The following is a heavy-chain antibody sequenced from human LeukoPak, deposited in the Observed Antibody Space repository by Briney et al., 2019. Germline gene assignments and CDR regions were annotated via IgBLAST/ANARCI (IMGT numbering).Heavy chain of an antibody. CDR3: ARDPTNWIDY. D-gene: IGHD1-1*01. Sequence: GASVKVSCKASGYTFTDYYMHWVRQAPGQGLEWMGWMNPNSGATNYAQKFQGRVTMTRDTSSSTAYMELSRLTSDDTAVYYCARDPTNWIDYWGQGTLVTVSS. CDR1: GYTFTDYY. V-gene: IGHV1-2*02. CDR2: MNPNSGAT. J-gene: IGHJ4*02.